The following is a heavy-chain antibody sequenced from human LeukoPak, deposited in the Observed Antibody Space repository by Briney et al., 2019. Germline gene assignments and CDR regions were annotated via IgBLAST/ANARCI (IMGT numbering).Heavy chain of an antibody. CDR3: ATDKAVTAPGGWFDP. CDR1: GYTFTDHF. D-gene: IGHD6-19*01. Sequence: ASVKVSCKASGYTFTDHFVHWVRQAPGQGLEWMGWINPNSGGTNTAQKFQDRVTMSRDTSFSTVYLELSRLRSDDTAIYYCATDKAVTAPGGWFDPWGQGTLVTVSS. V-gene: IGHV1-2*02. CDR2: INPNSGGT. J-gene: IGHJ5*02.